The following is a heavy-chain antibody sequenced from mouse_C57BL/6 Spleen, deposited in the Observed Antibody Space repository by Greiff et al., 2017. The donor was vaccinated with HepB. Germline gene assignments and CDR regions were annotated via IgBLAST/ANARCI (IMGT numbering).Heavy chain of an antibody. D-gene: IGHD1-1*02. CDR2: INPNYGTT. J-gene: IGHJ3*01. CDR3: AREDACGSPWFAY. Sequence: VQLQQSGPELVKPGASVKLSCKASGYSFTDYNMNWVKQNKGKSLEWIGVINPNYGTTSYNQKFKGKATLTVDQSSSTAYMQLNSRTSEDSAVYDCAREDACGSPWFAYWGQGTLVTVSA. CDR1: GYSFTDYN. V-gene: IGHV1-39*01.